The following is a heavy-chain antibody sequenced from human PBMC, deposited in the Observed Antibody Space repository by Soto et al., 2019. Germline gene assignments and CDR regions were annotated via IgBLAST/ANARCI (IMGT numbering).Heavy chain of an antibody. Sequence: PGGSLRLSCAASGFTFSSYAMSWVRQAPGKGLEWVSAISGSGGSTYYADSVKGRFTISRDNSKNTLYLQMNSLRAEDTAEYYSAKDTGPIVAAGTFDYWGQGTLVTVSS. D-gene: IGHD6-13*01. V-gene: IGHV3-23*01. CDR3: AKDTGPIVAAGTFDY. CDR2: ISGSGGST. CDR1: GFTFSSYA. J-gene: IGHJ4*02.